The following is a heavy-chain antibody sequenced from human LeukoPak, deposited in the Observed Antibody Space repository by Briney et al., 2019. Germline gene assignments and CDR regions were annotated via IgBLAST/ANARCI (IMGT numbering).Heavy chain of an antibody. CDR2: IYYSGST. J-gene: IGHJ5*02. CDR1: GGSISSSSYY. V-gene: IGHV4-39*07. Sequence: PSETLSLTCTVSGGSISSSSYYWGWIRQPPGKGLEWIGSIYYSGSTYYNPSLKSRVTISVDTSKNQFSLKLSSVTAADTAVYYCARVRFGELWDWFDPWGQGTLVTVSS. CDR3: ARVRFGELWDWFDP. D-gene: IGHD3-10*01.